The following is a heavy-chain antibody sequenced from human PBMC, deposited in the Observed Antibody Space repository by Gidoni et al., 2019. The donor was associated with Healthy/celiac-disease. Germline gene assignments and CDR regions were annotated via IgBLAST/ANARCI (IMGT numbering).Heavy chain of an antibody. Sequence: EVQLVESGGGLVQPGGSLRLSCAASGFTFSSYSMNWVRQAPGKGLEWVSYISSSSSTIYYADSVKGRFTISRDNAKNSLYLQMNSLRAEDTAVYYCASTGSSGYWDAFDIWGQGTMVTVSS. J-gene: IGHJ3*02. CDR3: ASTGSSGYWDAFDI. CDR2: ISSSSSTI. D-gene: IGHD3-22*01. V-gene: IGHV3-48*01. CDR1: GFTFSSYS.